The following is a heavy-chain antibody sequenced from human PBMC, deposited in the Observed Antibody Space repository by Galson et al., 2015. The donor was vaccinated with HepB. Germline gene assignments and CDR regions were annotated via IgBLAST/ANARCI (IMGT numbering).Heavy chain of an antibody. Sequence: SVKVSCKASGGTFSNYGLNWVRQAPGQGLEWVGGIIPRFRTANYAQRFQGRVTITADESTSTSDLELRNLRSEDTAIYYCARLYHDFWSGYVGYFQHWGPGTLVPV. CDR3: ARLYHDFWSGYVGYFQH. D-gene: IGHD3-3*01. CDR1: GGTFSNYG. CDR2: IIPRFRTA. J-gene: IGHJ1*01. V-gene: IGHV1-69*13.